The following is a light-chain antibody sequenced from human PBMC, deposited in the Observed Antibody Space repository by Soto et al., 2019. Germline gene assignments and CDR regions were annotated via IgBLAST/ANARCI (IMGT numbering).Light chain of an antibody. V-gene: IGLV2-14*01. CDR2: EVS. CDR3: SSYTSSSTLLV. Sequence: QSALAQPASVAGSPGQSITISCTGTSSTVGGFNVVSWYQQHPGKAPKLMIYEVSNRPSGVSNRFSGSKSGNTASLTISGLQAEDEGDYYCSSYTSSSTLLVFGGGTKVTVL. J-gene: IGLJ3*02. CDR1: SSTVGGFNV.